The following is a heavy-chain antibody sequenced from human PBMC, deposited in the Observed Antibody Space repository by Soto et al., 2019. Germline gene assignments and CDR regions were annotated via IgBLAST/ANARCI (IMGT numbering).Heavy chain of an antibody. CDR3: ARGALSSHYDFWSGYGLCDY. CDR1: GFTFSSYS. J-gene: IGHJ4*02. CDR2: ISSSSSTI. V-gene: IGHV3-48*01. D-gene: IGHD3-3*01. Sequence: GGSLRLSCAASGFTFSSYSMNWVRQAPGKGLEWVSYISSSSSTIYYADSVKGRFTISRDNAKNSLYLQMNSLRAEDTAVYYCARGALSSHYDFWSGYGLCDYWGQGTLVTVSS.